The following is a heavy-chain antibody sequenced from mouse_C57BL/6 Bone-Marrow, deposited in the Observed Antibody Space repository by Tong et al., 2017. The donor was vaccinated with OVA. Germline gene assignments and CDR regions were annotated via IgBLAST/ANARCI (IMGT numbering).Heavy chain of an antibody. D-gene: IGHD2-4*01. V-gene: IGHV10-3*03. Sequence: EVQLQESGGGLVQPKGSLKLSCAASGFTFNTYAMHWVCQAPGKGLEWVARIRSKSNNYATYYADSVKDRFTISRDDSQSMLYLQMNNLKTEDTAMYYCVREGGLRQDYWGKGTTLTVSS. J-gene: IGHJ2*01. CDR2: IRSKSNNYAT. CDR1: GFTFNTYA. CDR3: VREGGLRQDY.